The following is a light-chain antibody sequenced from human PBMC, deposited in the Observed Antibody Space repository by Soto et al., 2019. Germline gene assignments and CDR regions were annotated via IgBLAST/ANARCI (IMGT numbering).Light chain of an antibody. V-gene: IGKV3-20*01. CDR1: QSVSSSY. J-gene: IGKJ2*01. CDR3: LQYGDLPYT. CDR2: GAS. Sequence: EIVLTQSPGTLSLSPGERATLSCWASQSVSSSYLAWFQKKPGQAPRLLIYGASSRATGIPDRFSGSGSETDVTLTISRLEPEDFAVYYCLQYGDLPYTFGQGTKLEIK.